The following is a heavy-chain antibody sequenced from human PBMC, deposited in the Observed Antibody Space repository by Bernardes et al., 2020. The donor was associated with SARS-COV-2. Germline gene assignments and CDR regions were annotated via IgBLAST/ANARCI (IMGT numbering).Heavy chain of an antibody. CDR1: GFTVSSNY. Sequence: GSLRLSCAASGFTVSSNYMSWVRQAPGKGLEWVSVIYSGGSTYYADSVKGRFTISRDNSKNTLYLQMNSLRAEDTAVYYCARNRPTRWYFDLWGRGTLVTVSS. D-gene: IGHD2-15*01. J-gene: IGHJ2*01. V-gene: IGHV3-66*01. CDR3: ARNRPTRWYFDL. CDR2: IYSGGST.